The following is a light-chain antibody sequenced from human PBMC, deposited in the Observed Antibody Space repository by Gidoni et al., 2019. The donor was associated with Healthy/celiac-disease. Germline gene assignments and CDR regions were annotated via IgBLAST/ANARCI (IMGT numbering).Light chain of an antibody. CDR3: QQRSNWPPGYT. Sequence: EIVLTQSPATLSLSPGERATLSCRASQSVSSYLAWYQQKPGQAPRLLIYDASNRATGLPARLSGSGSGTEFTLIISSLEPENLAVYYCQQRSNWPPGYTFGGGTKVEIK. J-gene: IGKJ4*01. V-gene: IGKV3-11*01. CDR2: DAS. CDR1: QSVSSY.